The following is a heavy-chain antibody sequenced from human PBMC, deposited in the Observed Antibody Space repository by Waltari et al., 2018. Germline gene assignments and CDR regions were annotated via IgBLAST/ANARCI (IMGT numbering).Heavy chain of an antibody. Sequence: EVQLVESGGGLVQPGGSLRLSCAASGFTFSSYAMSWVRQAPGKGLEWVSAISGSGGSTYYADSVKGRFTISRDNSKNTLYLQMNSLRAEDTAVYYCAKDRTITIFGVVPPLWFDPWGQGTLVTVSS. V-gene: IGHV3-23*04. CDR3: AKDRTITIFGVVPPLWFDP. J-gene: IGHJ5*02. CDR1: GFTFSSYA. D-gene: IGHD3-3*01. CDR2: ISGSGGST.